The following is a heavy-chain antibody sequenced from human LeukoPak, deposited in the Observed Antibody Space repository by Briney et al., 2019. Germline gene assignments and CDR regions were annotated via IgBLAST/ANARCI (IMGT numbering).Heavy chain of an antibody. CDR2: INPSGGST. CDR1: GYTFTSYY. J-gene: IGHJ4*02. CDR3: ARGYYCSSTSCPSEKTYYFDY. D-gene: IGHD2-2*01. V-gene: IGHV1-46*01. Sequence: ASVKVSCKASGYTFTSYYMNWVRQAPGQGLEWMGIINPSGGSTSYAQKFQGRVTMTRDTSTSTVYMELSSLRSEDTAVYYCARGYYCSSTSCPSEKTYYFDYWGQGTLVTVSS.